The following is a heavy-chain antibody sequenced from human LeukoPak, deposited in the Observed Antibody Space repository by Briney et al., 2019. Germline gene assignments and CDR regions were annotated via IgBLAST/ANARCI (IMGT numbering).Heavy chain of an antibody. J-gene: IGHJ5*02. D-gene: IGHD6-19*01. V-gene: IGHV3-23*01. CDR3: AKDGAQYSSGPECDP. Sequence: PGGSLRLSCAASGLHFSGTAMSWVRQAPGKGLEWVSAISHDGMNAYYADSVKGRFTISRDHSKKTVSLEMSSLTAADTGVYYCAKDGAQYSSGPECDPRGQGALVTVS. CDR2: ISHDGMNA. CDR1: GLHFSGTA.